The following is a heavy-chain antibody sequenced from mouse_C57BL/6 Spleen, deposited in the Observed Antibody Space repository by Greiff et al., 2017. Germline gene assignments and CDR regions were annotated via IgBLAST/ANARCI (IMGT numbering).Heavy chain of an antibody. CDR2: IYPGDGDT. D-gene: IGHD2-5*01. Sequence: VQLVESGPELVKPGASVKISCKASGYAFSSSWMNWVKQRPGKGLEWIGRIYPGDGDTNYNGKFKGKATLTADKSSSTAYMQLSSLTSEDSAVYFCARCNYSNSDYFDYWGQGTTLTVSS. CDR1: GYAFSSSW. CDR3: ARCNYSNSDYFDY. J-gene: IGHJ2*01. V-gene: IGHV1-82*01.